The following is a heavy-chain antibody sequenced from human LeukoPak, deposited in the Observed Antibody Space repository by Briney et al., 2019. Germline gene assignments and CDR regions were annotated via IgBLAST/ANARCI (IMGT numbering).Heavy chain of an antibody. J-gene: IGHJ1*01. CDR1: GYTFTGYY. V-gene: IGHV1-2*02. CDR2: INPNSGGT. CDR3: ARDPPYYYDSSGYYGEHFQH. D-gene: IGHD3-22*01. Sequence: ASVKVSCKASGYTFTGYYMHWVRQAPGQGLEWMGWINPNSGGTNYAQKFQGRVTMTRDTSISTAYMELSRLRSDDTAVYYCARDPPYYYDSSGYYGEHFQHWGQGTLVTVSS.